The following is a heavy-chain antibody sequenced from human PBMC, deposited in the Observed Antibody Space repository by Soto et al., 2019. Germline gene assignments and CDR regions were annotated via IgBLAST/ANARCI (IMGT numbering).Heavy chain of an antibody. CDR2: IIPSLGRA. J-gene: IGHJ4*02. Sequence: QVQLVQSGAEVKKPGSLVKVSCKASGGTFSSYTITWVRQAPGQGLEWMGRIIPSLGRANYAQKFQGRVTITADKSTSTAYMELSSLRSEDTAVYYCARLGVNSGYDLWGQGTLVTVSS. CDR1: GGTFSSYT. CDR3: ARLGVNSGYDL. V-gene: IGHV1-69*02. D-gene: IGHD5-12*01.